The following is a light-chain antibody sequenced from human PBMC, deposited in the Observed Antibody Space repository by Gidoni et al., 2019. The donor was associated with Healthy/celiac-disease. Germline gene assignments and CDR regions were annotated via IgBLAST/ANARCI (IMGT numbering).Light chain of an antibody. CDR1: QSISSY. CDR3: QQSYSTPRT. J-gene: IGKJ1*01. Sequence: DIQMTQSPSSLSASVGDRVTITCRASQSISSYLNWYQQKPGKAPKRLIYAASSLQSGVPSRFSGSGSGTDFTLTISSLRPEDFATYYCQQSYSTPRTFGQGTKVEIK. CDR2: AAS. V-gene: IGKV1-39*01.